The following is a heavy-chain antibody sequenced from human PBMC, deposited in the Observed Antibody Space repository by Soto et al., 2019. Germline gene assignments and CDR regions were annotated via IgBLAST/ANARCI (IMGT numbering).Heavy chain of an antibody. CDR1: GFSFSSYG. D-gene: IGHD6-6*01. Sequence: PGGSLRPSCASPGFSFSSYGMDLVRQAPGKGLEWFSAISDTGGSTYYADSVKGRFTISRDNSKNTLFLQMNSLRAEDTAVYYCAKGSDSSRPYYFDYWGQRILVTVSS. CDR2: ISDTGGST. J-gene: IGHJ4*02. V-gene: IGHV3-23*01. CDR3: AKGSDSSRPYYFDY.